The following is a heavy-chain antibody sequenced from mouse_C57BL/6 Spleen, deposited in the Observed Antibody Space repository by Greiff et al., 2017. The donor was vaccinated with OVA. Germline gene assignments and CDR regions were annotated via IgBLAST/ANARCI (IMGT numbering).Heavy chain of an antibody. CDR3: TRRRGWYFDV. J-gene: IGHJ1*03. D-gene: IGHD3-3*01. V-gene: IGHV6-6*01. CDR2: IRNKANNHAT. CDR1: GFTFSDAW. Sequence: EVKVEESGGGLVQPGGSMKLSCAASGFTFSDAWMDWVRQSPEKGLEWVADIRNKANNHATYYAESVKGGFTISRDDSKSSVYLQMNSLRAEDTVIYYCTRRRGWYFDVWGTGTTVTVSS.